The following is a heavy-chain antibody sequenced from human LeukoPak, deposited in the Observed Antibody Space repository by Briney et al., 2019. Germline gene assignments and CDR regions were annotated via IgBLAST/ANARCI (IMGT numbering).Heavy chain of an antibody. V-gene: IGHV4-39*01. Sequence: SETLSLTCTVSGGSISSSSYYWGWIRQPPGKGLEWIGSIYYSGSTYYNPSLKSRVTISVDTSKNQFSLKLSSVTAADTAVYYCARGGYCSGGSCYSAALYYYYYGMDVWGQGTTVTVSS. CDR3: ARGGYCSGGSCYSAALYYYYYGMDV. D-gene: IGHD2-15*01. J-gene: IGHJ6*02. CDR2: IYYSGST. CDR1: GGSISSSSYY.